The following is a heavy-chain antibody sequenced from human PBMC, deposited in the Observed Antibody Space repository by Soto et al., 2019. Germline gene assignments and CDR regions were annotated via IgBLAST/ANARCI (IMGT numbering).Heavy chain of an antibody. V-gene: IGHV1-46*03. CDR2: INPSGGST. Sequence: GASVKVSCKASGGTFSSYAISWVRQAPGQGLEWMGIINPSGGSTSYAQKFQGRVTMTRDTSTSTVYMELSSLRSEDTAVNYCPGDQGIYGEFVDLDYWGQGTGVTVSS. CDR1: GGTFSSYA. CDR3: PGDQGIYGEFVDLDY. J-gene: IGHJ4*02. D-gene: IGHD4-17*01.